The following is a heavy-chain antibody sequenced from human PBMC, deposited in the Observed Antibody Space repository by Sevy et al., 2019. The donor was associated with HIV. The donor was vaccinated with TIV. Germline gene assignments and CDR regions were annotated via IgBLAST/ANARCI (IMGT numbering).Heavy chain of an antibody. Sequence: GESLKISCAASGFTFSSYAMHWVRQAPGKGLEWVAVISYDGSNKYYADSVKGRFTISRDNSKNTLYLQMNSLRAEDTAVYYCARDIAAAGTAYYYYYGMDVWGQGTTVTVSS. J-gene: IGHJ6*02. CDR3: ARDIAAAGTAYYYYYGMDV. D-gene: IGHD6-13*01. CDR2: ISYDGSNK. V-gene: IGHV3-30-3*01. CDR1: GFTFSSYA.